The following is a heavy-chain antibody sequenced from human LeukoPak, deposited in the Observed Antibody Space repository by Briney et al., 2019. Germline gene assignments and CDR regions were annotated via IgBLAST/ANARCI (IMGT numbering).Heavy chain of an antibody. CDR3: AKEALYCSGGSCYRSFDY. CDR2: ISYDGSNK. D-gene: IGHD2-15*01. Sequence: GGTLRLSCAASGFTFSSYAMHWVRQAPGKGLEWVAVISYDGSNKYYADSVKGRFTISRDNSKNTLYLQMNSLRAEDTAVYYCAKEALYCSGGSCYRSFDYWGQGTLVTASS. V-gene: IGHV3-30*04. CDR1: GFTFSSYA. J-gene: IGHJ4*02.